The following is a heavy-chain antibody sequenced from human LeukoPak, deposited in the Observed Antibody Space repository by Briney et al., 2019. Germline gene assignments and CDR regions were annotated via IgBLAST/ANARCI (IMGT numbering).Heavy chain of an antibody. CDR1: GFTFSTYW. V-gene: IGHV3-74*01. CDR3: VTGHYDSRMYFDL. D-gene: IGHD3-16*01. CDR2: IKFDGSLA. Sequence: GPLRLSCTVSGFTFSTYWIHWVRQAPGKGLVWVSQIKFDGSLASYADSVKGRFTISRDNAKNTLYLQMNSLGTEDTAVYYCVTGHYDSRMYFDLWGRGTLVTVSS. J-gene: IGHJ2*01.